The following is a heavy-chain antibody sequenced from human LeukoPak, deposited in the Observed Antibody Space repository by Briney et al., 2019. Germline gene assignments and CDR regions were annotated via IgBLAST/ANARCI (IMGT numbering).Heavy chain of an antibody. Sequence: SVKVSCKASGGTFSSYAISWVRQAPGQGLEWRGGIIPIFGTANYAQKFQGRVTITADKSTSTAYMELSSLRSEDTAVYYCAKGSKQLWEFHFDYWGQGTLVTVFS. CDR3: AKGSKQLWEFHFDY. D-gene: IGHD5-18*01. J-gene: IGHJ4*02. CDR2: IIPIFGTA. CDR1: GGTFSSYA. V-gene: IGHV1-69*06.